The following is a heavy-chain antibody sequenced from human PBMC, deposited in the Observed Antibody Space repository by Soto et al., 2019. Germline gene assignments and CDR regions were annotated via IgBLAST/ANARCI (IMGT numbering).Heavy chain of an antibody. J-gene: IGHJ5*02. V-gene: IGHV3-23*01. CDR2: ISGSGGST. CDR1: GFPFTSYA. CDR3: AKDAIAARPEGWFDP. Sequence: EVQLLESGGGLVQPGGSLRLSCAAPGFPFTSYAMSWVRQAPGKGLEWVSAISGSGGSTYYADSVKGRFTISRDNSKNTLYLQMNSLRAEDTAVYYCAKDAIAARPEGWFDPWGQGTLVTVSS. D-gene: IGHD6-6*01.